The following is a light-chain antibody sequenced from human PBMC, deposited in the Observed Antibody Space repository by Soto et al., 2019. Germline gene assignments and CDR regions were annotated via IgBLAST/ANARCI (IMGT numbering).Light chain of an antibody. Sequence: QSALTQPASVSGSPGQSISISCTGTSSDVGSYNRVSWYQQHPGKAPKLMIYAVSKRPSGVSNRFSGSKSGNTASLAISGLQAEDEAGSCCTSYAGRSTRFGGGTKLTVL. J-gene: IGLJ2*01. V-gene: IGLV2-23*02. CDR3: TSYAGRSTR. CDR2: AVS. CDR1: SSDVGSYNR.